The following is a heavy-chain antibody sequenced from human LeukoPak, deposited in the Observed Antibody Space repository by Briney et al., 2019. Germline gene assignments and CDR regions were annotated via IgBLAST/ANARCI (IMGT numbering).Heavy chain of an antibody. CDR2: IIPIFGTA. CDR3: AREVKAHCSSTSCYAPYYYYMDV. J-gene: IGHJ6*03. CDR1: GGTFSSYA. Sequence: SVKVSCKASGGTFSSYAISWVRQAPGQGLEWMGGIIPIFGTANYAQKFQGRVTITADESTSTAYMELSSLRSEDTAVYYCAREVKAHCSSTSCYAPYYYYMDVWGKGTTVTVSS. D-gene: IGHD2-2*01. V-gene: IGHV1-69*01.